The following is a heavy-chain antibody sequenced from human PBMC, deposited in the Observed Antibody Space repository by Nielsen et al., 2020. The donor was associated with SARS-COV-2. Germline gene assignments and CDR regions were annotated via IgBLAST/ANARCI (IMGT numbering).Heavy chain of an antibody. V-gene: IGHV1-46*01. Sequence: APVKVSCKASGYTFTSYYMHWVRQAPGQGLEWMGIINPSGGSTSYAQKFQGRVTMTRDTSTSTVYMELSSLRSEDTAVYYCAREAYCSSTSCRGMGYWGQGTLVTVSS. CDR2: INPSGGST. D-gene: IGHD2-2*01. J-gene: IGHJ4*02. CDR3: AREAYCSSTSCRGMGY. CDR1: GYTFTSYY.